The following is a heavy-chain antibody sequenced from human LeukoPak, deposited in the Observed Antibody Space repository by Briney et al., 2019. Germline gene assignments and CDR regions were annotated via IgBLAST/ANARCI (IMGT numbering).Heavy chain of an antibody. Sequence: PGGSLRLSCAASGFTFSSYGMHWVRQAPGKGLEWVSFIRYDGSNKYYADSVKGRFTISRDNSKNTLYLQMNSLRAEDTAVYYCATSSRTYGSGSYSRFDYWGQGTLVTVSS. V-gene: IGHV3-30*02. CDR2: IRYDGSNK. CDR1: GFTFSSYG. J-gene: IGHJ4*02. CDR3: ATSSRTYGSGSYSRFDY. D-gene: IGHD3-10*01.